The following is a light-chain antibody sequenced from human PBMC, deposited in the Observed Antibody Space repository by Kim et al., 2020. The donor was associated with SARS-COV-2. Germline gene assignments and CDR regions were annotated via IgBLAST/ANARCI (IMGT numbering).Light chain of an antibody. V-gene: IGKV3-20*01. Sequence: EIVLTQSPGTLSLSPGERATLSCRTSQSVYSNYLAWYLQKPGQAPRLLIYGASSRASGIPDRFSGSGSGTDFTLTINMLQPDDFAVYYCQQYGTSWTFGQGTKVDIK. CDR3: QQYGTSWT. CDR1: QSVYSNY. CDR2: GAS. J-gene: IGKJ1*01.